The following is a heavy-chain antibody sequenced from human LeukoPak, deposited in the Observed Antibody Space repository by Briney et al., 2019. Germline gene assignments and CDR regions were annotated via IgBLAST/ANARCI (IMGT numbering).Heavy chain of an antibody. CDR3: ASAYDSSGYYRGAFDI. CDR1: GFTFSSYE. V-gene: IGHV3-48*03. J-gene: IGHJ3*02. CDR2: ISSSGSTI. D-gene: IGHD3-22*01. Sequence: GGSLRLSCAASGFTFSSYEMNWVRQAPGKGLEWVSYISSSGSTIYYADSVKGRFTISRDNAKNLLYLQMNSLRAEDTAVYYCASAYDSSGYYRGAFDIWGQGTMVTVSS.